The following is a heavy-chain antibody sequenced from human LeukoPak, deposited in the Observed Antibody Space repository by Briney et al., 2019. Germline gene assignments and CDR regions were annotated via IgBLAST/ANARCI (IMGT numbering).Heavy chain of an antibody. CDR2: IIPIFGTA. J-gene: IGHJ6*04. V-gene: IGHV1-69*06. D-gene: IGHD4-17*01. CDR1: GGTFSSYA. Sequence: GASVKVSCKASGGTFSSYAISWVRQAPGQGLEWMGGIIPIFGTANYAQKFQGRVTITADKSTSTAYMELSSLRSEDTAVYYCARGDYGDYISDYYYYGMDVWGKGTMVTVSS. CDR3: ARGDYGDYISDYYYYGMDV.